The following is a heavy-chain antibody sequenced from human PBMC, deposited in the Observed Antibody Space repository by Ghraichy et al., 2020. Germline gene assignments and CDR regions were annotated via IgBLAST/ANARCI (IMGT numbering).Heavy chain of an antibody. CDR1: GGSFSGYY. CDR3: ARVPYCSSTSCWLFDY. V-gene: IGHV4-34*01. CDR2: INHSGST. Sequence: LRLSCAVYGGSFSGYYWSWIRQPPGKGLEWIGEINHSGSTNYIPSLKSRVTISVDTSKNQFSLKLSSVTAADPSLYYCARVPYCSSTSCWLFDYWGQGTLVTVSS. D-gene: IGHD2-2*01. J-gene: IGHJ4*02.